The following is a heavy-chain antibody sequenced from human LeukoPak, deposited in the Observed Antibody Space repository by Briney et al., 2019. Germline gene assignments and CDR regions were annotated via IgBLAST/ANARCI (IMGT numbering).Heavy chain of an antibody. CDR1: GDSISKSNYY. CDR3: ARILYSSNIDY. V-gene: IGHV4-39*07. Sequence: SETLSLTCTVSGDSISKSNYYWGWIRQPPGKDLECIGTIYYSGRTYYNPSLTSRVTLSVDTSKNQFSLKLNSVTAAGTAVYYCARILYSSNIDYWGQGTLVTVSS. J-gene: IGHJ4*02. D-gene: IGHD6-19*01. CDR2: IYYSGRT.